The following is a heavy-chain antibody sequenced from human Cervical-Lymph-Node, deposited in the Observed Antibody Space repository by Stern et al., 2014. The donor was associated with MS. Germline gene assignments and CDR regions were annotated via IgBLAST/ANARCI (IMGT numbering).Heavy chain of an antibody. V-gene: IGHV4-59*03. Sequence: QVQLQESGPGLVRPSETLSLTCTVSGGSTSSFYWSLIRQAPGKGLEWIGYTYYRGNSNYNPSLRGRVTISADTSKSQFSLKLHSVTAADTAVYYCSSSGYNGVDDYFDYWGQGTLVTVSS. J-gene: IGHJ4*02. CDR3: SSSGYNGVDDYFDY. CDR1: GGSTSSFY. D-gene: IGHD3-22*01. CDR2: TYYRGNS.